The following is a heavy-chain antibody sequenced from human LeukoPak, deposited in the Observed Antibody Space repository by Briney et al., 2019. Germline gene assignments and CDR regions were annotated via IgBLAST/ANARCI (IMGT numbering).Heavy chain of an antibody. J-gene: IGHJ4*02. CDR2: IYHSGST. CDR3: ARGGRTMAGPLPPDY. V-gene: IGHV4-4*02. CDR1: GGSISSSNW. D-gene: IGHD4/OR15-4a*01. Sequence: SGTLSLTCAVSGGSISSSNWWSWVRQPPGKGLEWIGEIYHSGSTNYNPSLKSRVTISVDRSKNQFSLRLSSVTAADTAVYYCARGGRTMAGPLPPDYWGQGTLVTVSS.